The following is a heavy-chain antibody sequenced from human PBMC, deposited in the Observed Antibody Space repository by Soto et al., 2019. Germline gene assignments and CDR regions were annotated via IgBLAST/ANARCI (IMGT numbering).Heavy chain of an antibody. CDR1: GYSFTSYW. CDR3: ETSATLTGYFDY. D-gene: IGHD3-9*01. V-gene: IGHV5-51*01. Sequence: GESLKISCKASGYSFTSYWIGWVRQMPGKGLVWMGIISPGDSDTRYSPSFQGQVTISADKSINTAYLQWSSLKASDTAMYYCETSATLTGYFDYWGQGTLVTVSS. J-gene: IGHJ4*02. CDR2: ISPGDSDT.